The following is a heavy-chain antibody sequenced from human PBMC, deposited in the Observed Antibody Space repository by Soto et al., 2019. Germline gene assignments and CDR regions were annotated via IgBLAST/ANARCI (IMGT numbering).Heavy chain of an antibody. J-gene: IGHJ6*02. CDR1: GFSFSNCW. D-gene: IGHD3-22*01. CDR3: ARAIGYYGIDV. Sequence: GGSLRLSCAASGFSFSNCWMHWVRQAPGMGLVWVSHINSDGSSTTYADSVKGRFTISRDNAKNTLYLQMNSLRAEDTAVYYCARAIGYYGIDVWGQGTTVTVSS. V-gene: IGHV3-74*01. CDR2: INSDGSST.